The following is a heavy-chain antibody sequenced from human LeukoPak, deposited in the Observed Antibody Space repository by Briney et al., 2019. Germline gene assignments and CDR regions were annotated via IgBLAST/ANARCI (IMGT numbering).Heavy chain of an antibody. J-gene: IGHJ4*02. CDR3: ARAISSSSLFDF. Sequence: SETLSLTCTVSGGSISNYYWSWIRQPPGKGLEWIGYIYFSGSTNYNPSLRSRVTISVDTSKNQFSLKLSSVTAADTAAYYCARAISSSSLFDFWGQGTLDTVSS. CDR1: GGSISNYY. V-gene: IGHV4-59*01. CDR2: IYFSGST. D-gene: IGHD6-6*01.